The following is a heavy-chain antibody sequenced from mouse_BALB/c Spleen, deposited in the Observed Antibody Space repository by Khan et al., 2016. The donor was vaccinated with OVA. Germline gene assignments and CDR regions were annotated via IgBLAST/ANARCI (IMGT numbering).Heavy chain of an antibody. CDR2: ISTYYGDA. J-gene: IGHJ3*01. V-gene: IGHV1S137*01. CDR3: ARGGGGNRFAY. CDR1: GYTFTDFT. Sequence: QVQLKQSGAELVRPGVSVKISCKGSGYTFTDFTIHWVKQSHAKSLEWIGVISTYYGDATYNQKFKGKATMTVDKTSSTAYMELARLTSEDSAICYCARGGGGNRFAYWGQGTLVTVSA.